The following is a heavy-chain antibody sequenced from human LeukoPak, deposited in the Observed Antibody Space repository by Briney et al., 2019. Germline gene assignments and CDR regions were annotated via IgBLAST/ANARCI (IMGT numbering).Heavy chain of an antibody. Sequence: ASVKVSCKASGYTFTGYYMHWVRQAPGQRLEWMGWINAGNGDTKYSQKFQDRVTITRDTSASTAYMELNSLRSEDTAVYYCARNLVGKTDFDYWGQGTLVTVSS. V-gene: IGHV1-3*01. CDR3: ARNLVGKTDFDY. D-gene: IGHD6-19*01. CDR2: INAGNGDT. J-gene: IGHJ4*02. CDR1: GYTFTGYY.